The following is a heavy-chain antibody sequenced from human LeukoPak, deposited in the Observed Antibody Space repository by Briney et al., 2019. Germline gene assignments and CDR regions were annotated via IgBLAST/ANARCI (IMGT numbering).Heavy chain of an antibody. D-gene: IGHD5-18*01. V-gene: IGHV3-23*01. Sequence: QPGGSLRLSCAASGFTFSSYAMSWVRQAPGKGLEWVSGISGGGGTTFYADSVKGRFTISRDNSKNTLYLQMNSLRVKDTAVYYCANANSEYITVDYWGQGTLVTVSS. CDR1: GFTFSSYA. J-gene: IGHJ4*02. CDR3: ANANSEYITVDY. CDR2: ISGGGGTT.